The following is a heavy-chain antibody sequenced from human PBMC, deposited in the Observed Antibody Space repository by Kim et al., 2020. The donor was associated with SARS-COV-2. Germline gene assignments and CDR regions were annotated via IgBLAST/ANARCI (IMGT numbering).Heavy chain of an antibody. J-gene: IGHJ4*02. Sequence: GGSLRLSCAASGFTFSSYAMGWVRQAPGKGLEWVSGINANSADTFYADSVKGRFTISRDNSENTVSLQLNSLRAEDTAVYYCAKGTTMGSFGFEYWGQGT. D-gene: IGHD3-3*01. CDR2: INANSADT. CDR3: AKGTTMGSFGFEY. CDR1: GFTFSSYA. V-gene: IGHV3-23*01.